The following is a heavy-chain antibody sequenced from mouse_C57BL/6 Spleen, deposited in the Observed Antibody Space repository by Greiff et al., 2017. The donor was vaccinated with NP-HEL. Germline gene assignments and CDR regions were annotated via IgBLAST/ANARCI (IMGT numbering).Heavy chain of an antibody. J-gene: IGHJ3*01. V-gene: IGHV1-59*01. CDR1: GYTFTSYW. D-gene: IGHD2-3*01. CDR2: IDPSDSYT. CDR3: AREDDGYYSFAY. Sequence: QVQLQQPGAELVRPGTSVKLSCKASGYTFTSYWMHWVKQRPGQGLEWIGVIDPSDSYTNYNQKFKGKATLTVDTSSSTAYMQLISLTSEDSAVYYCAREDDGYYSFAYWGQGTLVTVSA.